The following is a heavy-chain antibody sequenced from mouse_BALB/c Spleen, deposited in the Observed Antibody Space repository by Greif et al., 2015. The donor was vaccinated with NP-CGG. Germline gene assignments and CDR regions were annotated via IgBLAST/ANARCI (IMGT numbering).Heavy chain of an antibody. CDR2: INPSTGYT. V-gene: IGHV1-7*01. J-gene: IGHJ1*01. CDR1: GYTFTSYW. CDR3: AIDYRGYFDV. Sequence: VQLQQSGAELAKPGASVKMSCKASGYTFTSYWMHWVKQRPGQGLVWIGYINPSTGYTEYNQKFKDKATLTADKSYSTAYMQLSSLTSDDSVVYYCAIDYRGYFDVWGAGTTVTVSS. D-gene: IGHD2-4*01.